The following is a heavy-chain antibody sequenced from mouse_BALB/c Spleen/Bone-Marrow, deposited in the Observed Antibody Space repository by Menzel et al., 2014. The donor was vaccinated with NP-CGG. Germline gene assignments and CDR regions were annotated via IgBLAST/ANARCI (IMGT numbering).Heavy chain of an antibody. CDR1: GFTFSSYA. J-gene: IGHJ2*01. D-gene: IGHD2-4*01. V-gene: IGHV5-9-3*01. CDR3: ARHGITRLLDY. CDR2: ISSGGSYT. Sequence: DVKLVESEGGLVKPGGSLKLSCAASGFTFSSYAMSWVRQTPEKRLEWVATISSGGSYTYYPDSVKGRFTISRDNAKNTLYLQMSSLRSEDTAMYYCARHGITRLLDYWGQGTTLTVSS.